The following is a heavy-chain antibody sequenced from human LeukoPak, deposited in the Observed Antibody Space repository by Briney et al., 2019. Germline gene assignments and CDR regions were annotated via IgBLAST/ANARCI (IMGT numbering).Heavy chain of an antibody. J-gene: IGHJ4*02. CDR3: AKTPYIAAAGSVDY. CDR1: GFTFSSYA. D-gene: IGHD6-13*01. V-gene: IGHV3-23*01. CDR2: ISGSGGST. Sequence: GASLRLSCAASGFTFSSYAMSWVRQAPGKGLEWVSAISGSGGSTYYADSVKGRFTISRDNSKNTLYLQMNSLRAEDTAVYYCAKTPYIAAAGSVDYWGQGTLVTVSS.